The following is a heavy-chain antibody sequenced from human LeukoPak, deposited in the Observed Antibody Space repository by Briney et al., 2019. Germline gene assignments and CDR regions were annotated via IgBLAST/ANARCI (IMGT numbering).Heavy chain of an antibody. CDR3: ATGGGSNSARWDYYYYYMDV. J-gene: IGHJ6*03. Sequence: ASVKVSCKVSGYTLTELSMHWVRQAPGKGLEWMGDFDPEDGETIYAQKFQGRVTMTEDTSTDTAYMELSSLRSEDTAVYYCATGGGSNSARWDYYYYYMDVWGKGTTVTVSS. CDR2: FDPEDGET. D-gene: IGHD6-6*01. CDR1: GYTLTELS. V-gene: IGHV1-24*01.